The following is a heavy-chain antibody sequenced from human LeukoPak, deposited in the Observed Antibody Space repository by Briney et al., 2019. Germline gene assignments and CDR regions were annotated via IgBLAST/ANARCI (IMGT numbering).Heavy chain of an antibody. D-gene: IGHD3-3*01. Sequence: GGSLRLSCAASGFTFSDYYMSWIRQAPGKGLEWVSAISGSGGSTYYADSVKGRFTISRDNSKNTLYLQMNSLRAEDTAVYYCVRYDFWSGYHDYWGQGTLVTVSS. CDR1: GFTFSDYY. CDR3: VRYDFWSGYHDY. J-gene: IGHJ4*02. V-gene: IGHV3-23*01. CDR2: ISGSGGST.